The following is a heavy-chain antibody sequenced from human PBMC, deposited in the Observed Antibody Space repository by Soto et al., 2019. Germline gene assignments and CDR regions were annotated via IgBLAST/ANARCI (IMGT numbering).Heavy chain of an antibody. V-gene: IGHV3-23*01. D-gene: IGHD3-16*02. Sequence: GGSLRLSCAASGFTFSSYAMNWVRQAPGKGLEWVATICGGGSNTYYADSVKGRFTISRDNSKNTLYLQMNSLRAEDTAVYYCATLYDYIWGSYRSSLDIWGQGTMVTVSS. CDR1: GFTFSSYA. CDR2: ICGGGSNT. CDR3: ATLYDYIWGSYRSSLDI. J-gene: IGHJ3*02.